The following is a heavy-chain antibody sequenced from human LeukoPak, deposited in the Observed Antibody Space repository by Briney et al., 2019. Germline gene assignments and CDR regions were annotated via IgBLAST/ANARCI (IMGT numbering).Heavy chain of an antibody. J-gene: IGHJ6*03. CDR2: ISNSGST. CDR1: GDSISSHY. CDR3: GRDALVGYFSYYYMDV. Sequence: SETLSLTCTVSGDSISSHYWTWIRQSPVKGLEWIGDISNSGSTSYNPSLKSRVTISIDTSKNQFSLRLSSVTAADTAVYYCGRDALVGYFSYYYMDVWGKGTTVTVSS. V-gene: IGHV4-59*11. D-gene: IGHD2-15*01.